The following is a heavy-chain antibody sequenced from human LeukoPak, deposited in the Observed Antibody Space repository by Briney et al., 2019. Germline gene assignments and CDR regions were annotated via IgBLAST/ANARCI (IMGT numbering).Heavy chain of an antibody. D-gene: IGHD3-9*01. J-gene: IGHJ4*02. V-gene: IGHV4-34*01. Sequence: SETLSLTCAVFGVSINDYYWSWIRQSPGHGLEWIGEISHTEGTRYNPSLESRVTMSVGTSENQLSLKLIFVTAADTAVYYCARIRCGHSGSVCYNHWGRGTLVTVSS. CDR2: ISHTEGT. CDR3: ARIRCGHSGSVCYNH. CDR1: GVSINDYY.